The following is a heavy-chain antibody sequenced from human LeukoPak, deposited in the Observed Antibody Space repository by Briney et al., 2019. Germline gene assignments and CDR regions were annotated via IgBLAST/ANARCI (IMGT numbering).Heavy chain of an antibody. CDR2: INWNGGST. CDR3: ARDLLAYYYDSSGYYN. D-gene: IGHD3-22*01. CDR1: GFTFDDYG. V-gene: IGHV3-20*04. Sequence: RPGGSLRLSCAASGFTFDDYGMSWVRQAPGKGLEWVSGINWNGGSTGYADSVKGRFTISRDNAKNSLYLQMNGLRAEDTALYYCARDLLAYYYDSSGYYNWGQGTLVTVSS. J-gene: IGHJ4*02.